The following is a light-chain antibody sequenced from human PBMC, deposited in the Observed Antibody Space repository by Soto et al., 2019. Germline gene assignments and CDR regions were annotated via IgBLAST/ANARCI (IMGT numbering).Light chain of an antibody. CDR1: SSDVGDFHY. Sequence: QSALTQPASVSGSPGRSVTISCTGSSSDVGDFHYVSWYQHRPGRAPKLIIYDVTNRPSGISYRFSASKSGRTASLTISGLQAEDEADYYCSSYSSSSTHVVFGGGTKLTVL. CDR2: DVT. J-gene: IGLJ2*01. V-gene: IGLV2-14*03. CDR3: SSYSSSSTHVV.